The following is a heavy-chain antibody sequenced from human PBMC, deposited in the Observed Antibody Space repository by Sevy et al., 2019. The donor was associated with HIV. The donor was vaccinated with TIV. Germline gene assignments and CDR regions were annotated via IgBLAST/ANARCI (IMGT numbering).Heavy chain of an antibody. Sequence: SETLSLTCTVSGGSITSLYWNWIRQAPGKGLEWIANIYYNGHTNYNPSLKSRVTLSLDTSKNQFSLRLSSVTAADTAMYYCVGENAWGRGYSWGQGTLVTVSS. CDR2: IYYNGHT. J-gene: IGHJ4*02. D-gene: IGHD1-26*01. CDR1: GGSITSLY. V-gene: IGHV4-59*08. CDR3: VGENAWGRGYS.